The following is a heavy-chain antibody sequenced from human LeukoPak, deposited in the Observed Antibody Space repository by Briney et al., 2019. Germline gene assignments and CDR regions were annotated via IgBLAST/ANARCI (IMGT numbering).Heavy chain of an antibody. Sequence: PGGSLRLSCAASGFTFSSYGMHWVRQAPGKGVERGAVICYDGSNKYYADSVKGRFTISRDNSKNTLYLQMNSLRAEDTAVYYCARTLNSSSWYASLGYWGQGTLVTVSS. CDR2: ICYDGSNK. D-gene: IGHD6-13*01. CDR3: ARTLNSSSWYASLGY. V-gene: IGHV3-33*01. J-gene: IGHJ4*02. CDR1: GFTFSSYG.